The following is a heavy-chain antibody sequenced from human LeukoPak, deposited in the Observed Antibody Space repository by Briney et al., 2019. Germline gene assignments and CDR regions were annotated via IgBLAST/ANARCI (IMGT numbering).Heavy chain of an antibody. CDR1: GYTFTDYW. CDR2: IHPGDSDT. Sequence: GESLKISCKGSGYTFTDYWIGWVRQMPGKGLEWMGIIHPGDSDTRYSPSFQGQVTISVDKSISTAYLQWSSLKASDTAMYYCARQPQWELRSGYFDYWGQGTLVTVSS. J-gene: IGHJ4*02. D-gene: IGHD1-26*01. V-gene: IGHV5-51*01. CDR3: ARQPQWELRSGYFDY.